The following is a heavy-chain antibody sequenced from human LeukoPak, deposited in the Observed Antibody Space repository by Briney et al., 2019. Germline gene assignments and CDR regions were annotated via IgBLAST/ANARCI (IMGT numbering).Heavy chain of an antibody. Sequence: ASVKVSCKASGYTFTSYDINWVRQATGQGLEWMGWMNPNSGNTGYARKFQGRVTMTRNTSISTAYMELSSLRSEDTAVYYCARETTVTTDAFDIWGQGTMVTVSS. CDR2: MNPNSGNT. J-gene: IGHJ3*02. CDR3: ARETTVTTDAFDI. V-gene: IGHV1-8*01. CDR1: GYTFTSYD. D-gene: IGHD4-17*01.